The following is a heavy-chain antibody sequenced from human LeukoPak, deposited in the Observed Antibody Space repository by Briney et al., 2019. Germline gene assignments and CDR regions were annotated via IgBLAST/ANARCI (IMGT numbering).Heavy chain of an antibody. Sequence: PGGSLRLSCAASGFTFSSYSMNWVRQAPGKGLEWVSSISSSSSYIYYADPVKGRSTISRDNAKNSLYLQMNSLRAEDTAVYYCARSLEAAADTFDYWGQGTLVTVSS. CDR3: ARSLEAAADTFDY. J-gene: IGHJ4*02. D-gene: IGHD6-13*01. CDR2: ISSSSSYI. V-gene: IGHV3-21*04. CDR1: GFTFSSYS.